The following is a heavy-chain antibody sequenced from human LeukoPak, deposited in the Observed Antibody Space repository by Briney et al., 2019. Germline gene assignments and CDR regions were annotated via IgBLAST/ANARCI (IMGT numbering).Heavy chain of an antibody. CDR1: VGTFNTYA. CDR2: IIPIFGTA. D-gene: IGHD2-15*01. V-gene: IGHV1-69*13. CDR3: ARTLPYFDY. Sequence: SVRVSSTASVGTFNTYAISWVRQAPGQGLEWMGGIIPIFGTANYAQKFQGRVTITADESTSTAYMELSSLRSEDTAVYYCARTLPYFDYGGQGTLVTVSS. J-gene: IGHJ4*02.